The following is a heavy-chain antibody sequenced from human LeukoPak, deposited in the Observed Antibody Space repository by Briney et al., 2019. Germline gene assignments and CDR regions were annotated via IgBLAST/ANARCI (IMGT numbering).Heavy chain of an antibody. CDR3: AKDFRIGYSAHFDY. V-gene: IGHV3-23*01. CDR2: ISGSGGST. Sequence: GGSLRLSCAASGFTFSSYAMSWVRQAPGKGLEWVSAISGSGGSTYYADSVKGRFTISRDNSKNTLYLQMNSLRGEDTAVYYCAKDFRIGYSAHFDYWGQGALVTVSS. J-gene: IGHJ4*02. CDR1: GFTFSSYA. D-gene: IGHD2-21*01.